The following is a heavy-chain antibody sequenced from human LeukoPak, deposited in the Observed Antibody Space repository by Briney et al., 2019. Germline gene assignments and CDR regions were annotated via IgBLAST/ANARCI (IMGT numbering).Heavy chain of an antibody. CDR3: ATDLKMSSGFYYYYYGMDV. J-gene: IGHJ6*02. V-gene: IGHV1-24*01. D-gene: IGHD6-19*01. CDR1: GYTLTELS. Sequence: ASVKVSCKVSGYTLTELSMHWVRQAPGKGLEWMGGFDPEDGETIYAQKFQGRVTMTEDKSTDTAYMELSSLRSEDTAVYYCATDLKMSSGFYYYYYGMDVWGQGTTVTVSS. CDR2: FDPEDGET.